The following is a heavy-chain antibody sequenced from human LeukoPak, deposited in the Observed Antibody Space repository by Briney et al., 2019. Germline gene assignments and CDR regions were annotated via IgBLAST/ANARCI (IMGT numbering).Heavy chain of an antibody. D-gene: IGHD6-13*01. CDR2: ISGSGGST. Sequence: GGSLRLSCAASGFTFSSYGMDWVRQAPGKGLEWVSAISGSGGSTYYADSVKGRFTISRDNSKNTLYLQMNSLRAEDTAVYYCAKDILKASRERGIAASLNWGQGTLVTVSS. CDR3: AKDILKASRERGIAASLN. V-gene: IGHV3-23*01. J-gene: IGHJ4*02. CDR1: GFTFSSYG.